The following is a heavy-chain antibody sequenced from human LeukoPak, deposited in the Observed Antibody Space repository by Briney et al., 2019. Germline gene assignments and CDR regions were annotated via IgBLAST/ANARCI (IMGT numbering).Heavy chain of an antibody. J-gene: IGHJ4*02. V-gene: IGHV4-34*01. D-gene: IGHD2-15*01. CDR3: ARVVVEYGYYFDY. CDR1: GGSFSGYY. CDR2: INHSGST. Sequence: SETLSLTCAVYGGSFSGYYWSWIRQPPGKGLEWIGEINHSGSTNYNPSLKSRVTISVDTSKNQFSLKLSSVTAADTAVYYCARVVVEYGYYFDYWGQGTLVTVSS.